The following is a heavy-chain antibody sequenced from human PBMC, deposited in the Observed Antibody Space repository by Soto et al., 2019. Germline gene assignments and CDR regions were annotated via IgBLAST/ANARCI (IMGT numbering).Heavy chain of an antibody. V-gene: IGHV3-23*02. CDR2: ITASGYSA. Sequence: EAQLLESGGGLVQPGGSLRLSCAASGLAFSNYAMTWVRQAPGKGLEGVSIITASGYSAYYGGAVKGRFTTSRDNSRSTLYLQMNGLRADDTAVYYCAKGDLLWAPFDFWGQGTLVTVSS. D-gene: IGHD3-16*01. CDR1: GLAFSNYA. CDR3: AKGDLLWAPFDF. J-gene: IGHJ4*02.